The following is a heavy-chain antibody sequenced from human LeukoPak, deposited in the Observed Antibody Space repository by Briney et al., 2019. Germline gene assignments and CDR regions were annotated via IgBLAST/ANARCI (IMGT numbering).Heavy chain of an antibody. J-gene: IGHJ4*02. CDR2: IYYSGST. Sequence: SETLSLTCTVSGGSIGSSSYYWGWIRQPPGKGLEWIGSIYYSGSTYYNPSLKSRVTISVDTSKNQFSLKLSSVTAADTAVYYCARGYSGYERKFDYWGQGTLVTVSS. V-gene: IGHV4-39*07. CDR3: ARGYSGYERKFDY. D-gene: IGHD5-12*01. CDR1: GGSIGSSSYY.